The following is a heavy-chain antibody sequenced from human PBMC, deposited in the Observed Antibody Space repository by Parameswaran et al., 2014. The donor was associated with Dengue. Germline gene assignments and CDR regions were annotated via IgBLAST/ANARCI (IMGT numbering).Heavy chain of an antibody. J-gene: IGHJ6*02. V-gene: IGHV1-8*01. D-gene: IGHD1-26*01. CDR3: ASNSGSYGAYGMDV. Sequence: WVRQAPGQGLEWMGWMNPNSGNTGYAQKFQGRVTMTRNTSISTAYMELSSLRSEDTAVYYCASNSGSYGAYGMDVWGQGTTVTVSS. CDR2: MNPNSGNT.